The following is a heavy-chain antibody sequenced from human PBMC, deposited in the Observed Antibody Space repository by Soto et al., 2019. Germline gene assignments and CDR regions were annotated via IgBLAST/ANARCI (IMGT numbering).Heavy chain of an antibody. CDR1: GFTFSSYA. Sequence: PGGSLRLSCAASGFTFSSYAMHWVRQAPGKGLEWVAVISYDGSNKYYADSVKGRFTISRDNSWNTLYLQLNSLRAEDTAVYYCAKLLAAAASWDAFDIWGQGTMVTVSS. V-gene: IGHV3-30-3*02. CDR2: ISYDGSNK. D-gene: IGHD6-25*01. CDR3: AKLLAAAASWDAFDI. J-gene: IGHJ3*02.